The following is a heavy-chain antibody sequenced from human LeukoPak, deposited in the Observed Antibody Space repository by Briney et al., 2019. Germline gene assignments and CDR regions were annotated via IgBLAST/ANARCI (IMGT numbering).Heavy chain of an antibody. CDR1: GFTFISYG. D-gene: IGHD2-15*01. J-gene: IGHJ3*02. V-gene: IGHV3-30*18. CDR2: ISYDGSNK. Sequence: GGSLRLSCAASGFTFISYGMHWVRQAPGKGLEWVAVISYDGSNKYYADSVKGRFTISRDNSKNTLYLQMNSLRAEDTAVYYCAKFVTEAGYCSGGSCYPGAFDIWGQGTMVTVSS. CDR3: AKFVTEAGYCSGGSCYPGAFDI.